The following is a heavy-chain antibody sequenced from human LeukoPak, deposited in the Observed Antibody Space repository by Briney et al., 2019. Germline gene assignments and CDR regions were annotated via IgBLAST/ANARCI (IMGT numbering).Heavy chain of an antibody. CDR3: AKEGAAPGPDFVS. J-gene: IGHJ4*02. D-gene: IGHD6-13*01. CDR2: IEPSGST. CDR1: GASIRNYY. Sequence: SETLSLTCTVSGASIRNYYWSWIRQPAGKGLEWIGRIEPSGSTKYNPSLKSRVTMPVDTSKNQFSLKLNSVTAADTAVYYCAKEGAAPGPDFVSWGQGTLVIVSS. V-gene: IGHV4-4*07.